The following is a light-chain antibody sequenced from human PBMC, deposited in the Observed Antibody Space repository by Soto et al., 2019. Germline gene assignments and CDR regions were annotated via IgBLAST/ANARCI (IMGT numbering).Light chain of an antibody. CDR2: EVT. V-gene: IGLV2-14*01. CDR3: SSYTNINTRACV. Sequence: XSSNRVSWYQQHPGKAPKLIIYEVTDRPSGVSNRFSGSKSGNTASLTISGLQAEDEAEYYCSSYTNINTRACVFGTGTKVTVL. CDR1: XSSNR. J-gene: IGLJ1*01.